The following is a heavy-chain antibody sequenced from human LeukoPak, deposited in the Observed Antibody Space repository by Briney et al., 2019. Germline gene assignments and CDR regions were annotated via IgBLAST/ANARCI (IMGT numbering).Heavy chain of an antibody. CDR2: ISSSSSYI. Sequence: GGSLRLSCAASGFTFSSYSMNWVRQAPGKGLEWVSSISSSSSYIYYADSVKGRFTISRDNAKNSLYLQMNSLGAEDTAVYYCARVYCSSTSCPAYYYYGMDVWGQGTTVTVSS. V-gene: IGHV3-21*01. CDR1: GFTFSSYS. J-gene: IGHJ6*02. CDR3: ARVYCSSTSCPAYYYYGMDV. D-gene: IGHD2-2*01.